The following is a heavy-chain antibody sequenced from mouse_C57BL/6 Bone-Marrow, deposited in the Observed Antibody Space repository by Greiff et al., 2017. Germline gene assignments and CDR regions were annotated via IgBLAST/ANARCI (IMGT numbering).Heavy chain of an antibody. CDR2: IDSSDSST. CDR1: GYTFTSYW. D-gene: IGHD4-1*02. J-gene: IGHJ3*01. CDR3: ASTGFAY. V-gene: IGHV1-59*01. Sequence: QVQLQQPGAELVRPGTSVKLSCKASGYTFTSYWMHWVKQRPGQGLEWIGVIDSSDSSTNYNQKFKGKATLTVDTSSSTAYMQLSSLTSEDAAVYYCASTGFAYWGQGTLVTVSA.